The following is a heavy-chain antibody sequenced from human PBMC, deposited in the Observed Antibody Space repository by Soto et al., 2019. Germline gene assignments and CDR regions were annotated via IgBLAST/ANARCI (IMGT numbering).Heavy chain of an antibody. D-gene: IGHD3-10*01. CDR2: ISGSGGST. CDR3: AKDKFVFSYYDYMDV. V-gene: IGHV3-23*01. CDR1: GFTFSSYA. J-gene: IGHJ6*03. Sequence: GGSLRLSCAASGFTFSSYAMTWVRQAPGKGLEWVSDISGSGGSTYYADSVKGRFTISRDNSKNSLYLQMNSLRAEDTALYYCAKDKFVFSYYDYMDVWGKGTTVTVSS.